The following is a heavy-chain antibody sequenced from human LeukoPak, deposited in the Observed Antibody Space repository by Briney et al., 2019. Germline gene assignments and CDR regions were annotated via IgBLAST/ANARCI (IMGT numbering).Heavy chain of an antibody. J-gene: IGHJ4*02. CDR3: ARVFDS. Sequence: SETLSLTCTVSGGSVSSSDYYWGWIRQPPGKGLEWIGDIFYIGKTNYNPSLKSRVTISVDTPKNQFSLKLPSVTAADTAVYYCARVFDSWGQGTLVTVSS. V-gene: IGHV4-39*07. CDR1: GGSVSSSDYY. CDR2: IFYIGKT.